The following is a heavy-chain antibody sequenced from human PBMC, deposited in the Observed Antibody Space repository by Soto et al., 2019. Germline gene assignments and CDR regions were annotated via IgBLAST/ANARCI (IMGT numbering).Heavy chain of an antibody. CDR3: ARHPRDDYNYGGSGIFDY. Sequence: LSLTCSVSGGSISSRTFWWAWIRQPPGKGLEWIGDMYYSGSSYSSPSLKSRVTLSVDTSKNQLSLKLNSVTAADTAVYYCARHPRDDYNYGGSGIFDYWGQGTLVTVSS. CDR2: MYYSGSS. CDR1: GGSISSRTFW. J-gene: IGHJ4*02. V-gene: IGHV4-39*01. D-gene: IGHD4-4*01.